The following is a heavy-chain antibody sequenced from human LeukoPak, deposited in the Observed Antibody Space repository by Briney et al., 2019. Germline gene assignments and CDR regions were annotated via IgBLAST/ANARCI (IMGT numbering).Heavy chain of an antibody. V-gene: IGHV3-23*01. Sequence: GGSLRLSCAASGFTFSSYTMSWVRQAPGKGLEWVSTISGNADNTYYADSVKGRFTISRDNSRNTLYLQMNSLRAEDTAVYFCEKVWGEWLPTHYLENWGQETLVTVPS. J-gene: IGHJ4*02. CDR1: GFTFSSYT. D-gene: IGHD3-3*01. CDR3: EKVWGEWLPTHYLEN. CDR2: ISGNADNT.